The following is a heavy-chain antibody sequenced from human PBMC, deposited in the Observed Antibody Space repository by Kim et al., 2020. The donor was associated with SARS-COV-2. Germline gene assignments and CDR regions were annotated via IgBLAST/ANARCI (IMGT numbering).Heavy chain of an antibody. V-gene: IGHV3-15*01. J-gene: IGHJ4*02. CDR3: TTDRGIPQNFDY. Sequence: DYAAPVKGRFTISRDDSKNTLYLQMNSLKTEDTAVYCCTTDRGIPQNFDYWGQGTLVTVSS. D-gene: IGHD1-26*01.